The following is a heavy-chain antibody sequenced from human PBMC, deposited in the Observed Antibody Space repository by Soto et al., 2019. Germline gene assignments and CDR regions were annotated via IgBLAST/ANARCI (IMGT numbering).Heavy chain of an antibody. CDR2: IWYDGSNK. CDR3: ARIAGEYSYGSSFDY. Sequence: QVQLVESGGGVVQPGRSLRLSCAASGFTFSSYGMHWVRQAPGKGLEWVAVIWYDGSNKYYADSVKGRFTISRDNSKNTLYLQMNSLRAEDTAVYYCARIAGEYSYGSSFDYWGQGTLVTVSS. D-gene: IGHD5-18*01. J-gene: IGHJ4*02. V-gene: IGHV3-33*01. CDR1: GFTFSSYG.